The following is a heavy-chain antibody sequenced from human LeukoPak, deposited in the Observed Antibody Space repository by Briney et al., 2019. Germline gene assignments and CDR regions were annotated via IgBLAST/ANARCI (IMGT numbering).Heavy chain of an antibody. CDR1: GGSISSSSYY. Sequence: PSETLSLTCTVSGGSISSSSYYWGWIRQPPGKGLEWIGSIYYSGSTYYNPSLKSRVTISVDTSKNQFSLKLSSVTAADTAVYYCARDRCSGGSCSHYYYYGMDVWGQGTTVTVSS. V-gene: IGHV4-39*07. CDR3: ARDRCSGGSCSHYYYYGMDV. CDR2: IYYSGST. J-gene: IGHJ6*02. D-gene: IGHD2-15*01.